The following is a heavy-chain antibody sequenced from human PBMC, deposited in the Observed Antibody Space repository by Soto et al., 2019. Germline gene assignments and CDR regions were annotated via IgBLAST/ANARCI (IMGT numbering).Heavy chain of an antibody. CDR1: GGTFSSYA. CDR2: IIPIFGTA. V-gene: IGHV1-69*01. CDR3: ARGASLGYCSGGSCPNDY. J-gene: IGHJ4*02. Sequence: QVQLVQSGAEVQKPGSSVKVSCKASGGTFSSYAISWVRQAPGQGLEWMGGIIPIFGTANYAQKFQGRVTITADESTSTGYMELSSLRSEDTAVYYCARGASLGYCSGGSCPNDYWGQGTLVTVSS. D-gene: IGHD2-15*01.